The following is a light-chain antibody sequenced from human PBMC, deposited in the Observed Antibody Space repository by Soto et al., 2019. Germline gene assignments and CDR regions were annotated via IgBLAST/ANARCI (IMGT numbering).Light chain of an antibody. CDR1: LSVASNY. CDR2: AAS. J-gene: IGKJ1*01. CDR3: QQYGSSPKT. V-gene: IGKV3-20*01. Sequence: EIVLTQSPGTLSLSPGERATLSCRASLSVASNYLAWYQQKPGQAPRLLIYAASNRATGIPDRFSGSGSGTDFTLTISRLEPEDFAVYYCQQYGSSPKTFGQGTKVEIK.